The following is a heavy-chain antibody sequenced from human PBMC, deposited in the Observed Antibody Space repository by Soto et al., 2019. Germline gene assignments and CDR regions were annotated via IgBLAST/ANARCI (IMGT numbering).Heavy chain of an antibody. CDR2: ISRSAGNT. V-gene: IGHV3-21*01. CDR3: ARDQVPGLDAFDI. CDR1: GFTFSSYS. J-gene: IGHJ3*02. Sequence: EVQLVESGGGLVKPGGSLRLSCAASGFTFSSYSMNWVRQAPGTGLEWVSSISRSAGNTYYADSVKGRFTISRDNAKNSMYLQMNSLRAEDTAVYYCARDQVPGLDAFDIWGQGTMVTVSS.